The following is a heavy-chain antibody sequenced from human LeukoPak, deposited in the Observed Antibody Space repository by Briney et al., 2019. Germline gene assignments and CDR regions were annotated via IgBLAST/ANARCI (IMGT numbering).Heavy chain of an antibody. CDR2: SSAYNGNT. CDR3: ARDYYDFWSGYFTRRFDP. D-gene: IGHD3-3*01. CDR1: GYTFTSYG. Sequence: ASVKVSCKASGYTFTSYGISWVRQAPGQGLEWMGWSSAYNGNTNYAQKLQGRVTMTTDTSTSTAYMELRSLRSDDTAVYYCARDYYDFWSGYFTRRFDPWGQGTLVTVSS. J-gene: IGHJ5*02. V-gene: IGHV1-18*01.